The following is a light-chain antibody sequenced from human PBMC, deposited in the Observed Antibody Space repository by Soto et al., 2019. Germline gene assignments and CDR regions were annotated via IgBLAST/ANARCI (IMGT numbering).Light chain of an antibody. J-gene: IGKJ1*01. CDR1: QSISGW. V-gene: IGKV1-5*01. Sequence: DIRMTQSPSTLSASVGDRVTITCRASQSISGWLAWYQQKPGKAPKLLIYDVSSLQSGVSSRFSGSGSGTKFTLSISSLQPDDSATYYCQQYSTFWTFGQGTKVDIK. CDR2: DVS. CDR3: QQYSTFWT.